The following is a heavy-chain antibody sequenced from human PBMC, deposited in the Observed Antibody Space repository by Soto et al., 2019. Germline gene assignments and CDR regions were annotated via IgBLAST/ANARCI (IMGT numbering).Heavy chain of an antibody. J-gene: IGHJ5*02. CDR3: ARDFPVLGVRGVITLGRFPGWFDP. D-gene: IGHD3-10*01. CDR1: GGSISSGGYY. CDR2: IYYSGST. Sequence: QVQLQESGPGLVKPSQTLSLTCTVSGGSISSGGYYWSWIRQHPGKGLEWIGYIYYSGSTYYNPSLESRVTISVDTSKNQFSLKLSSVTAADTAVYYCARDFPVLGVRGVITLGRFPGWFDPWGQGTLVTVSS. V-gene: IGHV4-31*03.